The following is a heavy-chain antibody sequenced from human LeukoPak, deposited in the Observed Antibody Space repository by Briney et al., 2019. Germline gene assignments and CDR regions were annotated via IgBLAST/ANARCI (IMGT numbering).Heavy chain of an antibody. V-gene: IGHV3-23*01. CDR2: ISVSGSST. CDR1: GFTFSSYA. CDR3: AKRRGGSYYDAFDI. D-gene: IGHD1-26*01. Sequence: PGGSLGLSCAASGFTFSSYAMSWVRQAPGKGLEWVSAISVSGSSTYYADSVKGRFTISRDNSKNTLYLQMNSLRAEDTAVYYCAKRRGGSYYDAFDIWGQGTMVTVSS. J-gene: IGHJ3*02.